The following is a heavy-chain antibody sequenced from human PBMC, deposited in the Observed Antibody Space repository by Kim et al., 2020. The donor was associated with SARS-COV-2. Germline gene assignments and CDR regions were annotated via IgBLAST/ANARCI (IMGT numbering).Heavy chain of an antibody. J-gene: IGHJ4*02. D-gene: IGHD4-17*01. CDR3: AEATTVTQRGYFDH. CDR2: ISNDGNNK. CDR1: GFTFSSYG. Sequence: GGSLRLSCAASGFTFSSYGMHWVRQAPGKGLEWVAVISNDGNNKYYGDSVKGRFTISRDNSKNTLYLQMNSLRTEDTAVYYCAEATTVTQRGYFDHWGRGTLVTVSS. V-gene: IGHV3-30*18.